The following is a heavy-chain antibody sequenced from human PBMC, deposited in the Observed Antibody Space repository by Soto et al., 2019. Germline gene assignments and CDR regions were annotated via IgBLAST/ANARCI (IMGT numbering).Heavy chain of an antibody. J-gene: IGHJ4*02. CDR3: ATRHLPYCSGGTCNPFDF. Sequence: EVQLMESGGGLVQPGGSKRLSCAASGFTFSTYAMNWVRQAPGKGLEWVSTISVSGDTTYYADSVKGRFTISRDNSKNTLYLQMNSLRAEDTDMYYCATRHLPYCSGGTCNPFDFWGQGALVTVSS. CDR2: ISVSGDTT. CDR1: GFTFSTYA. V-gene: IGHV3-23*01. D-gene: IGHD2-15*01.